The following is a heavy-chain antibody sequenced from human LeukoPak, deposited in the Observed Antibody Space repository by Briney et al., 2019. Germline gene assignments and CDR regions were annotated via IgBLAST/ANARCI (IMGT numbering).Heavy chain of an antibody. Sequence: PGGSLRLSCAASGFNFSIYSMNWIRQAPGKGLEWVSSINSRSNQIYYADSVKGRFTISRDNAENSLYLQMNSLRADDSAMYYCARVHYGIDYWGQGTLVTVSS. CDR2: INSRSNQI. CDR3: ARVHYGIDY. V-gene: IGHV3-21*01. J-gene: IGHJ4*02. D-gene: IGHD4-17*01. CDR1: GFNFSIYS.